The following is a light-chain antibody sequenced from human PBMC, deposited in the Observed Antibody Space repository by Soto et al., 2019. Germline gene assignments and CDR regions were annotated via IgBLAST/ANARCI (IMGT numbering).Light chain of an antibody. J-gene: IGKJ1*01. V-gene: IGKV3-20*01. Sequence: DNGLTQSPGSLSLTPGERATLSCKASQSVSSRSLAWYQQKPGQAPRLLISDASNRAADIPDRFSGSGSGTDFTLTINRLEPEDFAVYYCQQYAGSPRRFGHGTKVDI. CDR1: QSVSSRS. CDR2: DAS. CDR3: QQYAGSPRR.